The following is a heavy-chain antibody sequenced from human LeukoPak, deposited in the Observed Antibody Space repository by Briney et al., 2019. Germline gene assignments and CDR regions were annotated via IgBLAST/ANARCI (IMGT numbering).Heavy chain of an antibody. CDR2: ISRSSSSK. J-gene: IGHJ4*02. D-gene: IGHD3-10*01. Sequence: GGSLRLSCAASGFTFSSYSMNWDRQAPGKGLEWVAYISRSSSSKHYADSVKGRFTISRDNAKNSLYLQMSSLRDEDTAVYYCVREDPSEYGSIDYWGQGTLVTVSS. V-gene: IGHV3-48*02. CDR3: VREDPSEYGSIDY. CDR1: GFTFSSYS.